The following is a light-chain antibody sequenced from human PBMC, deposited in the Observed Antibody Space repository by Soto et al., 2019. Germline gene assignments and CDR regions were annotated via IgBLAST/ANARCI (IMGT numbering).Light chain of an antibody. CDR3: QQYNTYSPWT. Sequence: DIQMTQSRSTLSASIGDRVNITCRASQSISSWLAWYQQKPGKAPKVLIYKASNLESGVPSRFSGSGSETEFTLTISSLQPDDFATYYCQQYNTYSPWTFGQGTKVDIK. CDR1: QSISSW. V-gene: IGKV1-5*03. CDR2: KAS. J-gene: IGKJ1*01.